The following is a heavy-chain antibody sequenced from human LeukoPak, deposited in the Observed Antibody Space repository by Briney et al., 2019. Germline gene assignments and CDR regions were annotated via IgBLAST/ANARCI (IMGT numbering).Heavy chain of an antibody. J-gene: IGHJ4*02. CDR1: GYTFTGYY. D-gene: IGHD4-17*01. V-gene: IGHV1-2*02. CDR3: ARGGGRDYGDYFDY. Sequence: ASVKVSCKASGYTFTGYYMHWVRQAPGQGLEWMGWINPDSGATNYAQKFQGRVTKTRDTSIRTAYMELSRLKSDDTAMYYCARGGGRDYGDYFDYWGQGTLVTVSS. CDR2: INPDSGAT.